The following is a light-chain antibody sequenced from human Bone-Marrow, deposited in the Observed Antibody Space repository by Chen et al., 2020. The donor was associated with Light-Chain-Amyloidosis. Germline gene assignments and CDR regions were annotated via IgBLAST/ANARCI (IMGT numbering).Light chain of an antibody. CDR3: AAWDDSLSGLV. J-gene: IGLJ2*01. CDR1: SSNIGSNY. Sequence: QSVLTQPPPASGTPAQRVTIPCSGSSSNIGSNYVYWYQQLPGTAPKLLIYRNNQRPSGVPDRFSGSKSGTSASLAISGLRSEDEADYYCAAWDDSLSGLVFGGGTKLTVL. V-gene: IGLV1-47*01. CDR2: RNN.